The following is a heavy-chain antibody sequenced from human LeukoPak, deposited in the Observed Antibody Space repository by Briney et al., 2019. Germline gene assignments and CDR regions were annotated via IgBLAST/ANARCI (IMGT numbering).Heavy chain of an antibody. Sequence: SQTLSLTCDISGDIVSSNSAAWNWSRQSPSRGLEWLGRTYYRSKLYTDYAGAVKSRISINPDTTQDQFSLQLNSVTPEDTAVYYCARAASPYYYGSGSYYSRFDYWGQGTLVTVSS. CDR1: GDIVSSNSAA. CDR3: ARAASPYYYGSGSYYSRFDY. D-gene: IGHD3-10*01. V-gene: IGHV6-1*01. J-gene: IGHJ4*02. CDR2: TYYRSKLYT.